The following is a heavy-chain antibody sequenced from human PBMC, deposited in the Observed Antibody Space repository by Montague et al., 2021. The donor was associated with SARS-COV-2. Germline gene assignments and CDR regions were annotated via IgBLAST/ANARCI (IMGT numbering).Heavy chain of an antibody. CDR1: GGPISSYY. CDR2: IYYSGST. Sequence: SETLSLTCTVSGGPISSYYWSWIRQPPGRGLEWIGYIYYSGSTNXNPSLKCRVTISVDTSKNQFSLKLSSVTAADTAVYYCARDSHYYDSSGHFDYWGQGTLVTVSS. D-gene: IGHD3-22*01. J-gene: IGHJ4*02. CDR3: ARDSHYYDSSGHFDY. V-gene: IGHV4-59*13.